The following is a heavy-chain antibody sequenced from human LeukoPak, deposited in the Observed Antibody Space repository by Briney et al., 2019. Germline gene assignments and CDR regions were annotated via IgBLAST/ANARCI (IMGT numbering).Heavy chain of an antibody. CDR1: GFTFGDYA. Sequence: GGSLRLSCTASGFTFGDYAMSWVRQAPGKGLEWVGFIRSKTYGGTTEYAASVKGRFTISRDDSKSIAYLQMNSLKTEDTAVYYCTRDTGLLWFGELSCRGQGTLVTVSS. CDR2: IRSKTYGGTT. D-gene: IGHD3-10*01. V-gene: IGHV3-49*04. CDR3: TRDTGLLWFGELSC. J-gene: IGHJ4*02.